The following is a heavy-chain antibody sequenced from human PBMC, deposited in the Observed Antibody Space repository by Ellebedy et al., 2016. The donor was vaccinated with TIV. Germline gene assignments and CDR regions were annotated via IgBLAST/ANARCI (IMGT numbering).Heavy chain of an antibody. D-gene: IGHD6-13*01. Sequence: PGGSLRLSCATSGFTFGGYGIHWVLQAPGNGLEWVAVIWYDGTSKYYADSVKGRFSISRDNSKNTVDLQMNSLRVEDTAVYYCARDQGYSRSWLTDWGQGALVTVSS. V-gene: IGHV3-33*01. CDR3: ARDQGYSRSWLTD. CDR1: GFTFGGYG. J-gene: IGHJ4*02. CDR2: IWYDGTSK.